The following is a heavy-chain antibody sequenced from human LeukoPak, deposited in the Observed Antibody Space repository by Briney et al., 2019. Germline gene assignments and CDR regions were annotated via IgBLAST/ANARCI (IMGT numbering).Heavy chain of an antibody. CDR2: IIPILGIA. V-gene: IGHV1-69*04. D-gene: IGHD4-17*01. CDR1: GYTFTSYY. CDR3: ARDYGDYVSYYFDY. J-gene: IGHJ4*02. Sequence: GASVKVSCKASGYTFTSYYMHWVRQAPGQGLEWMGRIIPILGIANYAQKFQGRVTITADKSTSTAYMELSSLRSEDTAVYYCARDYGDYVSYYFDYWGQGTLVTVSS.